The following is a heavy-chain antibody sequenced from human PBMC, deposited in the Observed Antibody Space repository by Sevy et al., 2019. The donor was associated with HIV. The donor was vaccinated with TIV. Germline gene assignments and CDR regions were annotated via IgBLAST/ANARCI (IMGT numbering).Heavy chain of an antibody. V-gene: IGHV4-38-2*01. CDR3: ARALGMATFGQIRFDS. CDR1: GYSVGSDNY. J-gene: IGHJ5*01. D-gene: IGHD5-12*01. Sequence: SETLSLTCAVSGYSVGSDNYWGWIRQSPGKGLEWIGIIYRSGTTYYNPSLKSRVTISVDTSKNQFSLKLSSVTASDTAVYFCARALGMATFGQIRFDSWGQGTLVTVSS. CDR2: IYRSGTT.